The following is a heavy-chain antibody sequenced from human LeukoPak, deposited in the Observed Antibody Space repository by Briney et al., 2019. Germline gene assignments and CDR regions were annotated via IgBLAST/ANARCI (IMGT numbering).Heavy chain of an antibody. Sequence: GGYLRLSCAASGFTFSSYSMKWVRQAPGKGLVWVSYISTSGSTIYYADSVKGRFTISRDNAKNSLYLQMNSLRAEDTAVYYCAASSPNPADIVATIDDYWRQGTLVTVSS. CDR3: AASSPNPADIVATIDDY. CDR1: GFTFSSYS. V-gene: IGHV3-48*04. CDR2: ISTSGSTI. D-gene: IGHD5-12*01. J-gene: IGHJ4*02.